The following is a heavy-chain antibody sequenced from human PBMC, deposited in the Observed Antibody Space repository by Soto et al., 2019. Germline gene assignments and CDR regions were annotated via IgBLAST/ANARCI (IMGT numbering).Heavy chain of an antibody. CDR2: IYWDDDK. CDR1: GFSLTTIGVG. V-gene: IGHV2-5*02. J-gene: IGHJ4*02. CDR3: ARVFRYYYDRYYFDY. Sequence: QITLKESGPTLVKPTQTLTLTCTFSGFSLTTIGVGVGWIRQPPGKALEWLALIYWDDDKRYSPSLKSRITITKETPKNQVVLTMTNMDPVDTATYYCARVFRYYYDRYYFDYWGQGTLVTVSS. D-gene: IGHD3-22*01.